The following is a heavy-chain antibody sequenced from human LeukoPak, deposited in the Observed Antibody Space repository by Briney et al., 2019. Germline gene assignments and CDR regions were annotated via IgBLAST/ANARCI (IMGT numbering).Heavy chain of an antibody. CDR3: ARSGISGLDY. V-gene: IGHV3-53*01. CDR1: GFTVSSDY. J-gene: IGHJ4*02. Sequence: GGSLRLSCAASGFTVSSDYMSWVRQAPGKGLEWVSVIYSGGSRNYADSVKGRFSISRDNSKNTLYLQTNSLRAEDTAVYYCARSGISGLDYWGQGTLVTVSS. D-gene: IGHD1-26*01. CDR2: IYSGGSR.